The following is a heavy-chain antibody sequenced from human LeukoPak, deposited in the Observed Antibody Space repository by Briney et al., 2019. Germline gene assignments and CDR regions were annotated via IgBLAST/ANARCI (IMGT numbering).Heavy chain of an antibody. CDR3: ARDGGYCSSTSCYLYYYYYMDV. D-gene: IGHD2-2*01. V-gene: IGHV3-21*01. Sequence: AGTLRLSCAASGFTFSSYSMNWVRQAPGKGLKWVSSISSSSSYIYYADSVKGRFTISRDNAKNSLYLQMNSLRAEDTAVYYCARDGGYCSSTSCYLYYYYYMDVWGKGTTVTVSS. CDR1: GFTFSSYS. CDR2: ISSSSSYI. J-gene: IGHJ6*03.